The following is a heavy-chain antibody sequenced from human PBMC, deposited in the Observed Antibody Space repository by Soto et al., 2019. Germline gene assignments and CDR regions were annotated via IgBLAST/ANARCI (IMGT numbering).Heavy chain of an antibody. J-gene: IGHJ5*02. Sequence: GGSLRLSCAASGFTFSSYGMHWVRQAPGKGLEWVAVISYDGSNKYYADSVKGRFTISRDNSKNTLYLQMNSLRAEDTAVYYCAKEKIAAAGTPWGQGTLVTVSS. D-gene: IGHD6-13*01. V-gene: IGHV3-30*18. CDR2: ISYDGSNK. CDR3: AKEKIAAAGTP. CDR1: GFTFSSYG.